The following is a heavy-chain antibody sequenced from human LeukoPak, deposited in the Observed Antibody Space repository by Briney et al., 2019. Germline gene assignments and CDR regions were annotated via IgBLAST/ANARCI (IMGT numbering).Heavy chain of an antibody. J-gene: IGHJ4*02. Sequence: GGSLRLSCAASGYTFSIYGMNWVRQAPGKGPEWVAIIWYDGSNTYFAESVMGRFSISKDNFKNIVYLQMNSLKIEDTGVYYCARAGIVNALDYWGQGAQVTVSP. CDR2: IWYDGSNT. V-gene: IGHV3-33*01. CDR3: ARAGIVNALDY. CDR1: GYTFSIYG. D-gene: IGHD2/OR15-2a*01.